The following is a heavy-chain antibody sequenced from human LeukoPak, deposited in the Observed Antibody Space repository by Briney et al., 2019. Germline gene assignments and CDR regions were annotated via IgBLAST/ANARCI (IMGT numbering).Heavy chain of an antibody. CDR2: IYSGGGT. J-gene: IGHJ4*02. CDR1: GFTVSSNY. D-gene: IGHD6-19*01. CDR3: AREGVAGTGPVDY. Sequence: PGGSLRLSCAASGFTVSSNYMSWVRQAPGKGLEWVSVIYSGGGTYYADSVKGRFTISRHNSKNTLYLQMNSLRAEDTAVYYCAREGVAGTGPVDYWGQGTLVTVSS. V-gene: IGHV3-53*04.